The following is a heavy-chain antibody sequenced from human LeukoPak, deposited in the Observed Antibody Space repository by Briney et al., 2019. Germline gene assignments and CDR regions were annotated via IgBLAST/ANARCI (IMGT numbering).Heavy chain of an antibody. D-gene: IGHD5-18*01. CDR3: ARAQKYSYGYLPFDY. Sequence: AGGSLRLSCAASGFTFSSYGMHWVRQAPGKGLEWVAFIRYDGSNKYYADSVKGRFTISRDNAKNSLYLQMNSLRAEDTAVYYCARAQKYSYGYLPFDYWGQGTLVTVSS. V-gene: IGHV3-30*02. CDR2: IRYDGSNK. CDR1: GFTFSSYG. J-gene: IGHJ4*02.